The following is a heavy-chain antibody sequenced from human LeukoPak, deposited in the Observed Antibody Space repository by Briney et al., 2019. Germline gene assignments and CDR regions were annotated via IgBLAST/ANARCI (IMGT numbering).Heavy chain of an antibody. CDR2: ISSSSSYI. J-gene: IGHJ4*02. CDR3: ARASRDYDSSGYGF. CDR1: GFTFSSYS. D-gene: IGHD3-22*01. V-gene: IGHV3-21*01. Sequence: PGGSLRLSCAASGFTFSSYSMNWVRQAPGKGLEWVSSISSSSSYIYYADSVKGRFTISRDNAKNSLYLQMNSLRAEDTAVYYCARASRDYDSSGYGFWGQGTLVTVPS.